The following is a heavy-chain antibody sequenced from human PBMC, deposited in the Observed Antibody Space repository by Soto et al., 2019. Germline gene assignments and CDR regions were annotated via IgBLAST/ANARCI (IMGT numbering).Heavy chain of an antibody. CDR2: ISSSSTI. CDR1: GFTFSSYS. D-gene: IGHD2-15*01. V-gene: IGHV3-48*01. J-gene: IGHJ4*02. CDR3: AREYCSGGSCWCDY. Sequence: GGSLRLSCAASGFTFSSYSMNWVRQAPGKGLEWVSYISSSSTIYYADSVKGRFTISRDNAKNSLYLQMNSLRAEDTAVYYCAREYCSGGSCWCDYWGQGTLVTVSS.